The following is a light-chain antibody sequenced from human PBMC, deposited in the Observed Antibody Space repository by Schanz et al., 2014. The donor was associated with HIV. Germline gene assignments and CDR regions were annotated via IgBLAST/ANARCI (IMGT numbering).Light chain of an antibody. Sequence: QSALTQPRSVSGSPRQSVTISCTGTSSDVGGYNYVSWYQQHPGKAPKVMIYDVNKRPSGVPDRFSGSKSGNTASLTVSGLQAEDEADYYCISYAGSNNLVFGGGTKLTVL. CDR3: ISYAGSNNLV. V-gene: IGLV2-11*01. J-gene: IGLJ2*01. CDR2: DVN. CDR1: SSDVGGYNY.